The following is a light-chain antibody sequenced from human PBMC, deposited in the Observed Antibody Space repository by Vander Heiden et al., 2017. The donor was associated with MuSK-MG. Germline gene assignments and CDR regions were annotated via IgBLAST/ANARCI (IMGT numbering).Light chain of an antibody. Sequence: SYVLTQPPSVSVAPGQTATVTCGANNIGFKTVHWYQQKPGQAPGLVLHDDRDRPSGIPERFSGSNSGNTATLTISRVEAGDEAVYWCQVWDTSNDIPEIFGGGTKVTVL. CDR1: NIGFKT. CDR2: DDR. J-gene: IGLJ2*01. CDR3: QVWDTSNDIPEI. V-gene: IGLV3-21*02.